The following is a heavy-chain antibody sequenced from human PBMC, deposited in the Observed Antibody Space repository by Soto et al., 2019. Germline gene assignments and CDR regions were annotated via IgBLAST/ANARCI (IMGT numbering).Heavy chain of an antibody. CDR1: AFAFSTYA. V-gene: IGHV3-30*18. D-gene: IGHD2-21*01. CDR3: AKDLAYCSGDTCSQLDGADT. J-gene: IGHJ5*02. CDR2: ISFDGINK. Sequence: QVQLVESGGGGVQPGGSLRLSCAASAFAFSTYAMHWVRQAPGKGLEWVAIISFDGINKFYAHSVKGRFTISRDNSKNTLYLARNSLRAEDTAVYFCAKDLAYCSGDTCSQLDGADTWGQGILVAVSS.